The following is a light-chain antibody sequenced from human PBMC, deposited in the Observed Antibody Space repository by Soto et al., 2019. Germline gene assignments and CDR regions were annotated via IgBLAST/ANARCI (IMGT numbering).Light chain of an antibody. CDR3: QQTTSFPLP. CDR2: AAS. Sequence: DIQMTQSPSFVSASVGDRVTITCRASQGISSWLAWYQHRPGRAPKLLIHAASNLESGVPSRFSGSGSGTDFTLTISSLQPADFATYACQQTTSFPLPFGGGTKVDIK. V-gene: IGKV1-12*01. CDR1: QGISSW. J-gene: IGKJ4*01.